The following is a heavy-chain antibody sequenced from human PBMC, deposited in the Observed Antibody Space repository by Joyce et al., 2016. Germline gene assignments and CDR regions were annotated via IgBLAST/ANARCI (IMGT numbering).Heavy chain of an antibody. J-gene: IGHJ4*02. CDR3: ARDFYSGAPDF. CDR2: IYYSETT. D-gene: IGHD3-3*01. V-gene: IGHV4-30-4*01. CDR1: GGSISSGDYY. Sequence: QVQLQESGPGLVKPSQTLSLTCTVSGGSISSGDYYWSWIRQHPGKGLEWIGYIYYSETTYDNPSLKSRLTISVDTSKNQFSLKLSSVTAADTAVYYCARDFYSGAPDFWGQGTLVTVSS.